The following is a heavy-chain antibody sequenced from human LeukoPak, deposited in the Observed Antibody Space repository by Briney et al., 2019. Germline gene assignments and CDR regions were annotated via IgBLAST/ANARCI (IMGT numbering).Heavy chain of an antibody. CDR1: AFTFSSYG. Sequence: PGGSLRLSCAASAFTFSSYGMHWVRQAPGKGLEWVAVISYDGSDKYYADSVKGRFTIPRDNSKNTLYLQMNGLRPEDTAVYYCAKDISGGDCPDYWGQGTLVTVSS. V-gene: IGHV3-30*18. CDR2: ISYDGSDK. J-gene: IGHJ4*02. D-gene: IGHD2-21*02. CDR3: AKDISGGDCPDY.